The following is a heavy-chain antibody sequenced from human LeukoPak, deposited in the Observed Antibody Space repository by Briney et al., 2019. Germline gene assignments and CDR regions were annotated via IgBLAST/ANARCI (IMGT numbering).Heavy chain of an antibody. CDR3: ARRANWERLIYVFDI. V-gene: IGHV6-1*01. D-gene: IGHD1-26*01. Sequence: SQTLSLTCAISGDSISSNSAAWNWIRQSPSRGFEWLGRTYYRSKWYNDYAVSVKSRITINPDTSKNQFSLQLNSVTPEDTAVYYCARRANWERLIYVFDIWGQGTMVTVSS. CDR2: TYYRSKWYN. CDR1: GDSISSNSAA. J-gene: IGHJ3*02.